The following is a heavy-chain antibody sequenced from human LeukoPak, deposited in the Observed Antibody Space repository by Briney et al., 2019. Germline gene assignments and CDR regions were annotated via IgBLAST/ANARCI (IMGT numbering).Heavy chain of an antibody. J-gene: IGHJ3*02. Sequence: ASVRVSCKASGYTFTNFGISWVRQAPGQGLEWMGWINTYKGNTYYAQNFQDRVTMTTDTSTTTGYMELRSLTPDDTAIYFCARAGGWSREDYKDESYHIWGQGTVVTVSS. CDR1: GYTFTNFG. CDR2: INTYKGNT. CDR3: ARAGGWSREDYKDESYHI. D-gene: IGHD6-19*01. V-gene: IGHV1-18*01.